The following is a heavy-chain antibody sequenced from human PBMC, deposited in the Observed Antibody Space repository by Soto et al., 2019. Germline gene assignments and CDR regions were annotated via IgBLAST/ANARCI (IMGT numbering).Heavy chain of an antibody. CDR2: IYPGDSDT. Sequence: EVQLVQSGAEVKKPGESLKISCKGSGYSFTSYWIGWVRQMPGKGLEWMGIIYPGDSDTRYSPSFQGQVTISADKSISTAYLQWSSLKASDTAMYYCAIRQGYCSGGSCSGGGAFDIWGQGTMVTVSS. V-gene: IGHV5-51*03. CDR1: GYSFTSYW. D-gene: IGHD2-15*01. CDR3: AIRQGYCSGGSCSGGGAFDI. J-gene: IGHJ3*02.